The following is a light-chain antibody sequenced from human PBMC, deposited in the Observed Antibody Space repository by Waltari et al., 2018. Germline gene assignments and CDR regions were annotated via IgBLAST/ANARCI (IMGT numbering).Light chain of an antibody. V-gene: IGKV3-20*01. CDR2: GAS. J-gene: IGKJ2*01. Sequence: EIVLTQSPGPLSLSPGARATLSCRASQNINTNFFTWYQQKPGQAPRLLIYGASSRATDIPDRFSGSGSGTDFTLTISRLEPEDIAVYYCQQYSRPSYTFGQGTKLEIK. CDR3: QQYSRPSYT. CDR1: QNINTNF.